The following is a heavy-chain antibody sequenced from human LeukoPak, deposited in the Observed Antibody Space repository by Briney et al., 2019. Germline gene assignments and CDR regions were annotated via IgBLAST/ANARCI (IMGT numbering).Heavy chain of an antibody. CDR1: GFTFSTYG. CDR2: NSGGSS. V-gene: IGHV3-23*01. J-gene: IGHJ4*02. Sequence: GGSLRLSCAASGFTFSTYGVYWVRQAPGKGLEWVSSNSGGSSYYADSVKGRFTISRDNSKNTLYLQMNSLRDEDTAVYYCVSNTLIIAAAFYDSWGQGTLVTVSS. CDR3: VSNTLIIAAAFYDS. D-gene: IGHD6-13*01.